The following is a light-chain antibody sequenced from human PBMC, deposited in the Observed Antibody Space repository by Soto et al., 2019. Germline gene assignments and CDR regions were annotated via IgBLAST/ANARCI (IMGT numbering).Light chain of an antibody. CDR1: SSDIGGYNY. V-gene: IGLV2-14*01. CDR2: EVS. J-gene: IGLJ1*01. CDR3: SSYTSSSLYV. Sequence: QSALTQPASVSGSPGQSITISCTGTSSDIGGYNYVSWYQQHPGKAPKVMIYEVSNRPSGVSNRFSGSKSGNTASLTISGLQVEDEADYYCSSYTSSSLYVFGTGTKVTVL.